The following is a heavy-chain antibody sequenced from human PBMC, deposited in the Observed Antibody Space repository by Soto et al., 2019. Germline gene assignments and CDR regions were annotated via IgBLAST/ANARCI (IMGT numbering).Heavy chain of an antibody. J-gene: IGHJ4*02. V-gene: IGHV4-59*01. D-gene: IGHD5-12*01. CDR3: AGGGDVDIVATILDY. CDR2: IYYSGST. Sequence: PSETLSLTCTVSGCSISSYYWSWIRQPPGKGLEWIGYIYYSGSTNYNPSLKSRVTISVDTSKNQFSLKLSSVTAADTAVYYCAGGGDVDIVATILDYWGQGTLVTVSS. CDR1: GCSISSYY.